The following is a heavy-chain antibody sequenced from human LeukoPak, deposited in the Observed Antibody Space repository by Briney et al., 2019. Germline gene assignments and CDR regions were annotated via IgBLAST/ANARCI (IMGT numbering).Heavy chain of an antibody. Sequence: PSETLSLTCTVSGGSISSSSYYWGWIRQPPGKGLEWIGSIYHSGNAYYNQSLMSRVTISVDTSKNQFSLKVSSATAADTAVYYCARDLRGAYMDCFDYWGQGTLVTVSS. J-gene: IGHJ4*02. CDR2: IYHSGNA. CDR1: GGSISSSSYY. CDR3: ARDLRGAYMDCFDY. V-gene: IGHV4-39*07. D-gene: IGHD3-16*01.